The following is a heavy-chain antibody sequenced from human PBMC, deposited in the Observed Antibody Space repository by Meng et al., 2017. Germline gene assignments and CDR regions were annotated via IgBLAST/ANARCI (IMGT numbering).Heavy chain of an antibody. CDR3: ATRGNPYLDC. Sequence: QGQLVQAGAEVKQAGASVKVSCNASAHTLSSDGFAWVRQAPGQGLEWMGWINAYNGYTDYAQKFLGRVTLTTDTSTNTGYMELRSPTSDDTAVYYCATRGNPYLDCWGQGTLVTVSS. V-gene: IGHV1-18*01. CDR2: INAYNGYT. J-gene: IGHJ4*02. CDR1: AHTLSSDG.